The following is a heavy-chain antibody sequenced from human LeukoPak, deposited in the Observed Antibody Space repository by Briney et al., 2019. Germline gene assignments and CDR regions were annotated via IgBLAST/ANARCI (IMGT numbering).Heavy chain of an antibody. CDR1: GSTFDDYA. D-gene: IGHD7-27*01. V-gene: IGHV3-9*01. CDR2: ISWNSGSK. Sequence: GGSLRLSCAASGSTFDDYAMHWVRQAPGRGLEWVSSISWNSGSKGYADSVKGRFTISRDNAKNSLNLQMNSLRPEDTAFYYCAKSKLGITFYLDYWGQGTLVTVSS. CDR3: AKSKLGITFYLDY. J-gene: IGHJ4*02.